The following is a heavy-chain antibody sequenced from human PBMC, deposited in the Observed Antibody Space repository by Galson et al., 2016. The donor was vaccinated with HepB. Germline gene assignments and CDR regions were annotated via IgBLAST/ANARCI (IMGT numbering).Heavy chain of an antibody. CDR3: ARGRYETLTGYSKVVYDDMDV. CDR2: ISGDSGSK. V-gene: IGHV3-9*01. D-gene: IGHD3-9*01. Sequence: SLRLSCAASGFTFDTYAMHWVRQVPGKGLEWVSGISGDSGSKGYASSVKGRFTISRDNAKNSLYLQMNSLRAEDTAVYYCARGRYETLTGYSKVVYDDMDVWGQGTTVTVSS. J-gene: IGHJ6*02. CDR1: GFTFDTYA.